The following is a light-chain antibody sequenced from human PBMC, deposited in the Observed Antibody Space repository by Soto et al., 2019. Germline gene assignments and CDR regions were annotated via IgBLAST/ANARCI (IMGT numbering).Light chain of an antibody. CDR2: GNS. CDR1: SSNIGAGYH. CDR3: QSYDSSLSGSVV. V-gene: IGLV1-40*01. J-gene: IGLJ3*02. Sequence: QSVLTQPPSVSGAPGQRVTISCTGSSSNIGAGYHVHWYQQLPGTAPKLLIYGNSNRPSGVPDRFSGSKSGTSASLAITGLQAEDEADYYCQSYDSSLSGSVVFGGGTKVTV.